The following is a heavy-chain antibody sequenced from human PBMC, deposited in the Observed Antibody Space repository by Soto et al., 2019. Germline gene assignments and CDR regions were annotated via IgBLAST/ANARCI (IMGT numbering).Heavy chain of an antibody. CDR3: ARDPWHSSGWIFDF. CDR2: TYYKSRWYN. CDR1: GDSVSSTSAA. J-gene: IGHJ4*02. V-gene: IGHV6-1*01. D-gene: IGHD6-19*01. Sequence: SQTLSLTCAISGDSVSSTSAAWNWIRQSPSRGLEWLGRTYYKSRWYNDYAVSVESRITITPDTSKNQFSLHLNAVTPEDTAVYFCARDPWHSSGWIFDFWGLGTLVTVPQ.